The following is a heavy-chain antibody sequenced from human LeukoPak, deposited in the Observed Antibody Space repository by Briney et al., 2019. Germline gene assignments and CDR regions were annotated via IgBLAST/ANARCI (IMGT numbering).Heavy chain of an antibody. CDR1: GDSFSGYY. CDR3: ARSWAGMYYPFYYFDY. J-gene: IGHJ4*02. D-gene: IGHD2-8*01. Sequence: SETLSLTCAVYGDSFSGYYWSWIRQPPGKGLEWIAEINHRGSTHYNPSLKSRVNISADTSKSQFSLNLDSVTAADTAVYYCARSWAGMYYPFYYFDYWGQGSLVTVSS. V-gene: IGHV4-34*01. CDR2: INHRGST.